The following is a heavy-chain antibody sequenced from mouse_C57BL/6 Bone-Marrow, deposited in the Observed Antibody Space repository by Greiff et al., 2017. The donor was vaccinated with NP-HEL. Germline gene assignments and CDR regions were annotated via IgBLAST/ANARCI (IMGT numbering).Heavy chain of an antibody. Sequence: VKLQESGAELVKPGASVKLSCKASGYTFTEYTIHWVKQRSGQGLEWIGWFYPGSGSIKYNEKFKDKATLTADKSSSTVYMELSRLTSEDSAVYFCARHEDKGTAQATPWFAYWGQGTLVTVSA. D-gene: IGHD3-2*02. CDR1: GYTFTEYT. CDR3: ARHEDKGTAQATPWFAY. V-gene: IGHV1-62-2*01. J-gene: IGHJ3*01. CDR2: FYPGSGSI.